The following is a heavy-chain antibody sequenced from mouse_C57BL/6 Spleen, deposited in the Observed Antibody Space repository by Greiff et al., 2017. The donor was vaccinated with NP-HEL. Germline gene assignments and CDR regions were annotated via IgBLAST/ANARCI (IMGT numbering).Heavy chain of an antibody. CDR1: GYSITSGYY. J-gene: IGHJ4*01. CDR2: ISYDGSN. Sequence: EVQLQESGPGLVKPSQSLSLTCSVTGYSITSGYYWNWIRQFPGNKLEWMGYISYDGSNNYNPSLKNRISITRDTSKNQFFLKLNSVTTEDTATYYCAKEGGDGYGYMDYWGQGTSVTVSS. V-gene: IGHV3-6*01. D-gene: IGHD2-3*01. CDR3: AKEGGDGYGYMDY.